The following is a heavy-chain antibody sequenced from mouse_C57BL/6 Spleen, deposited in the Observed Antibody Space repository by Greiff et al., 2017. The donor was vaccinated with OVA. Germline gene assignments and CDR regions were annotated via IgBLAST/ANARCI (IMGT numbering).Heavy chain of an antibody. Sequence: VKLQQPGAELVKPGASVKLSCKASGYTFTSYWMHWVKQRPGRGLEWIGRIDPNSGGTKYNEKFKSKATLTVDNPSSTAYMQLSSLTSEDSAVYYCATLYGSSSYYFDYWGQGTTLTVSS. CDR2: IDPNSGGT. CDR3: ATLYGSSSYYFDY. CDR1: GYTFTSYW. J-gene: IGHJ2*01. V-gene: IGHV1-72*01. D-gene: IGHD1-1*01.